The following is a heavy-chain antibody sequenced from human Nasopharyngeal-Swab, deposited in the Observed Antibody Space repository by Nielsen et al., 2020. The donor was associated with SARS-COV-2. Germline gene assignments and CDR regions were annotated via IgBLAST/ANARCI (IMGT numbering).Heavy chain of an antibody. CDR3: ARAAELHLPLYMDV. Sequence: ASVKVSCKASGYSFTTYGMNWVPQAPGQGLEWMGWFNTYTGNPTYAQGFTGRFVFSMDTSASTAYLQISSLKAEDMAMYYCARAAELHLPLYMDVWGKGTTVTISS. D-gene: IGHD3-10*01. CDR1: GYSFTTYG. V-gene: IGHV7-81*01. J-gene: IGHJ6*03. CDR2: FNTYTGNP.